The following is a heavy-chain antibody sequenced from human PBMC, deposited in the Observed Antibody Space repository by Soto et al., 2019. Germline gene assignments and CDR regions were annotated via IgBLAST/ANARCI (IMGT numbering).Heavy chain of an antibody. CDR2: IYYSGST. D-gene: IGHD3-22*01. CDR3: ARLGGFYQAFDS. V-gene: IGHV4-59*01. Sequence: SETLSLTCTVSGGSISPYYWSWIRQPPGKGLEWIGHIYYSGSTTYNPSLKSRLTISVDTSKNQFSLRLTSVTAADTAVYYCARLGGFYQAFDSWGQGTLVTVSS. CDR1: GGSISPYY. J-gene: IGHJ4*02.